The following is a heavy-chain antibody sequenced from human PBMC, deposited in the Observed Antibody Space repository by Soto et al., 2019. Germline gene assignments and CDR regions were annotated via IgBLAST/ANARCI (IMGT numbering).Heavy chain of an antibody. CDR2: IYYSGST. J-gene: IGHJ4*02. D-gene: IGHD2-2*01. CDR1: GGSISSSSYY. Sequence: QLQLQESGPGLVKPSETLSLTCTVSGGSISSSSYYWGWIRQPPGKGLEWIGSIYYSGSTYYNPSLKSRVTISVDTSKNQVSLKLSSVTAADTAGYYCARHSRSIVVVPAAIHYWGQGTLVTVSS. CDR3: ARHSRSIVVVPAAIHY. V-gene: IGHV4-39*01.